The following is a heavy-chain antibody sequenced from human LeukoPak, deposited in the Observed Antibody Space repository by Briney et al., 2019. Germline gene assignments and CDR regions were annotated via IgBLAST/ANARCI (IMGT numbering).Heavy chain of an antibody. V-gene: IGHV3-23*01. CDR2: ISGSGGST. D-gene: IGHD4-23*01. CDR3: AKGSGDYGGNLGY. Sequence: GGSLSLSCAASGLTFSIYGMSWVRQATGKGLEWVSAISGSGGSTYYADSEKGRFTISRDNSKITLYLQMSRLGAEVTAVYSCAKGSGDYGGNLGYWGQGTLVTVSS. J-gene: IGHJ4*02. CDR1: GLTFSIYG.